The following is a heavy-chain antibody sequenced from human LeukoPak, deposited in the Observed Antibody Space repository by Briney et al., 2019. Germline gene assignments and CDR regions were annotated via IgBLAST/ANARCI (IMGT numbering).Heavy chain of an antibody. CDR1: GYSLTGYY. Sequence: ASVKVSCKTSGYSLTGYYMHWVRQAPGQGLEWMGWINGNTGGTNYAQKLQGRVTITRNMSISTAYMELSGLTFDDTAVYYCARDATLGGTKNSFDPWGQGTLVTVSS. CDR3: ARDATLGGTKNSFDP. CDR2: INGNTGGT. V-gene: IGHV1-2*02. J-gene: IGHJ5*02. D-gene: IGHD1-26*01.